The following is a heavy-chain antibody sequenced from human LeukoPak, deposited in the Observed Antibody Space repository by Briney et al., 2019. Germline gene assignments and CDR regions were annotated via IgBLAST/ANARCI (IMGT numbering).Heavy chain of an antibody. J-gene: IGHJ4*02. CDR2: MNSDGSIT. Sequence: GGSIRLSCAASGFTFSSYWMHWVRQAPGKGMVWVSRMNSDGSITTYADSVKGRFTISRDNAKNTLYLQMNSLRAEDTAVYYYARGVAGYDFWSGSEYWGQGTLVTVSS. V-gene: IGHV3-74*01. CDR1: GFTFSSYW. D-gene: IGHD3-3*01. CDR3: ARGVAGYDFWSGSEY.